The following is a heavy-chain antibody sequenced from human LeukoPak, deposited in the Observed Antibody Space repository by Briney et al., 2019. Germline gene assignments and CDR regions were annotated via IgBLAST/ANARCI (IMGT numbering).Heavy chain of an antibody. J-gene: IGHJ1*01. CDR3: ARVVYSSGWN. CDR1: GGSISSYY. CDR2: IYYSGST. V-gene: IGHV4-59*01. Sequence: SETLSLTCTVSGGSISSYYWSWIRQPPGKGLEWIGYIYYSGSTNYNPSLKSRVTISVDTSKNRFSLKLSSVTAADTAVYYCARVVYSSGWNWGQGTLVTVSS. D-gene: IGHD6-19*01.